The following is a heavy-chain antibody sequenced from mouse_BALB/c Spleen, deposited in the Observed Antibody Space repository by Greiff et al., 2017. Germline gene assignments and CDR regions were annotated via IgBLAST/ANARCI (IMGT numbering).Heavy chain of an antibody. Sequence: EVKLMESGGGLVKPGGSLKLSCAASGFTFSDYYMYWVRQTPEKRLEWVATISDGGSYTYYPDSVKGRFTISRDNAKNNLYLQMSSLKSEDTAMYYCARAPPYYGSSYWYFDVWGAGTTVTVSS. CDR1: GFTFSDYY. CDR3: ARAPPYYGSSYWYFDV. CDR2: ISDGGSYT. J-gene: IGHJ1*01. V-gene: IGHV5-4*02. D-gene: IGHD1-1*01.